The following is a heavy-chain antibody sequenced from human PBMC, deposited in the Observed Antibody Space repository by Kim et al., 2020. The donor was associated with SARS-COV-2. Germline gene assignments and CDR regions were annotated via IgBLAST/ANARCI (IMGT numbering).Heavy chain of an antibody. Sequence: ASVKVSCKASGYTFTSYAMHWVRQAPGQRLEWMGWINAGNGNTKYSQKFQGRVTITRDTSASTAYMELSSLRSEDTAVYYCARGGGVVVSNFDYWGQGTLVTVSS. CDR2: INAGNGNT. D-gene: IGHD3-22*01. J-gene: IGHJ4*02. CDR1: GYTFTSYA. CDR3: ARGGGVVVSNFDY. V-gene: IGHV1-3*01.